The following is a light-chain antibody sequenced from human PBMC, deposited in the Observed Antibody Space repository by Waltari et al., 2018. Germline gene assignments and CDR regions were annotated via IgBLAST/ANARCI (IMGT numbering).Light chain of an antibody. Sequence: QSVLTQPPSVSGAPGQSVTISCTGSSSNLGAGSDLHWYPHFPGAGPQLIIYSDTHRPSGVPDRFSGSKSGTSASLAVTGLQADDEADYYCQSYDRSLSGSVFGGGTKLTVL. CDR2: SDT. CDR3: QSYDRSLSGSV. J-gene: IGLJ3*02. V-gene: IGLV1-40*01. CDR1: SSNLGAGSD.